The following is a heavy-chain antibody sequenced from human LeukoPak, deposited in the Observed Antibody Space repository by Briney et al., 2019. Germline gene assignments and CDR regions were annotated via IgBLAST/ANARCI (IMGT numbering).Heavy chain of an antibody. Sequence: GSLRLSCAASGFSFRDYWMSWVRQAPGKGLEWIGEINHSGSTNYNPSLKSRVTISVDTSKNQFSLKLSSVTAADTAVYYCARGRGEYWYSQPNWFDPWGQGTLVTVSS. V-gene: IGHV4-34*01. CDR1: GFSFRDYW. CDR3: ARGRGEYWYSQPNWFDP. CDR2: INHSGST. D-gene: IGHD2/OR15-2a*01. J-gene: IGHJ5*02.